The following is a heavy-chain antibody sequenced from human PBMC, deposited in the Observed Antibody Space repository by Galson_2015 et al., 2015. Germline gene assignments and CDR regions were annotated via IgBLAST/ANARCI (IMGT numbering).Heavy chain of an antibody. CDR2: ISSSSSTI. J-gene: IGHJ3*02. CDR1: GFTFSSYS. CDR3: ARDSLYCSSTSCPDAFEI. D-gene: IGHD2-2*01. Sequence: SLRLSCAASGFTFSSYSMNWVRQAPGKGLEWVSYISSSSSTIYYADSVKGRFTISRDNAKNSLYLQMNSLRDEDTAVYYCARDSLYCSSTSCPDAFEIWGQGTMVTVSS. V-gene: IGHV3-48*02.